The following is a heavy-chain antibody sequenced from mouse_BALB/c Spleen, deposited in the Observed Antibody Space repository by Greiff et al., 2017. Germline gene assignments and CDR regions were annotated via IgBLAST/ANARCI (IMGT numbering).Heavy chain of an antibody. CDR3: TRPGDYPAWFAY. D-gene: IGHD2-13*01. CDR1: GFTFSNYW. J-gene: IGHJ3*01. Sequence: EVQLVESGGGLVQPGGSMKLSCVASGFTFSNYWMNWVRQSPEKGLEWVAEIRLKSNNYATHYAESVKGRFTISRDDSKSSVYLQMNNLRAEDTGIYYCTRPGDYPAWFAYWGQGTLVTVSA. V-gene: IGHV6-6*02. CDR2: IRLKSNNYAT.